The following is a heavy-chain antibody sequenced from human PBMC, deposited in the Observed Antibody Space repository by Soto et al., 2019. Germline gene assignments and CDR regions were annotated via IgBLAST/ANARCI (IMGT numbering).Heavy chain of an antibody. D-gene: IGHD3-10*01. J-gene: IGHJ4*02. CDR2: IIPIFGTA. CDR1: GGTFSSYA. Sequence: SVKVSCKASGGTFSSYAISWVRQATGQGLEWMGGIIPIFGTANYAQKLQGRVTMTTDTSTSTAYMELRSLRSDDTAVYYCARVLSGFMDHHFDYWGQGTLVTVSS. CDR3: ARVLSGFMDHHFDY. V-gene: IGHV1-69*05.